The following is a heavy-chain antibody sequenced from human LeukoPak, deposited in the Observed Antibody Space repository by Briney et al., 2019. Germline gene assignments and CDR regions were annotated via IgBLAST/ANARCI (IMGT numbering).Heavy chain of an antibody. D-gene: IGHD5-18*01. CDR1: GGSISSGGYY. CDR2: IYYSGST. Sequence: SETLSLTCTVSGGSISSGGYYWSWIRQHPGKGLEWIGYIYYSGSTYYNPSLKSRVTISVDTSKTQFSLKLSSVTAADTAVYYCARGSGGYSYGLRFDPWGQGTLGTVSS. V-gene: IGHV4-31*03. J-gene: IGHJ5*02. CDR3: ARGSGGYSYGLRFDP.